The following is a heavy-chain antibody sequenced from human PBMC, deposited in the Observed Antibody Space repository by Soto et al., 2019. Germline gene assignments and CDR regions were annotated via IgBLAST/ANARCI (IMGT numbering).Heavy chain of an antibody. D-gene: IGHD2-8*01. J-gene: IGHJ3*02. Sequence: ASVKVSCKASGGTLSSYAISWVRQAPGQGLEWMGGIIPIFGTANYAQKFQGRVTITADESTSTAYMELSSLRSEDTAVYYCARDKKGIGYCTNGVCPNAFDIWGQGTMVTVSS. CDR3: ARDKKGIGYCTNGVCPNAFDI. CDR2: IIPIFGTA. V-gene: IGHV1-69*13. CDR1: GGTLSSYA.